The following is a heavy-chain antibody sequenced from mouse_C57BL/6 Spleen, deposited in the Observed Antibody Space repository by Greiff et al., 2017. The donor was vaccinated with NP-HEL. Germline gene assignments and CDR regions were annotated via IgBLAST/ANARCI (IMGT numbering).Heavy chain of an antibody. CDR2: INPNNGGT. CDR3: AREGLGRWCAY. J-gene: IGHJ3*01. CDR1: GYTFTDYH. V-gene: IGHV1-18*01. D-gene: IGHD4-1*01. Sequence: EVQLQQSGPELVKPGASVKIPCKASGYTFTDYHMDWVKQSHGQSLEWIGDINPNNGGTIYNQKFKGKATLTVDKSSSTAYMELRSLTSEDTAVYYCAREGLGRWCAYWGQRTLVTVAA.